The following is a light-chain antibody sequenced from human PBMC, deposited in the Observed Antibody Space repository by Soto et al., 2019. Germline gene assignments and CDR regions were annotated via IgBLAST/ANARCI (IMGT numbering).Light chain of an antibody. CDR1: SGDIGTYKY. CDR3: SAYVDSGAVI. Sequence: QSALTQPASVSGSPGQSITISCTGTSGDIGTYKYVSWYQQYPGKAPKLIIYNIRGRPSGVSSRFSGSQSGNTASLAIFGLRAEDEADYFCSAYVDSGAVIFGRGTKLTVL. CDR2: NIR. V-gene: IGLV2-14*01. J-gene: IGLJ2*01.